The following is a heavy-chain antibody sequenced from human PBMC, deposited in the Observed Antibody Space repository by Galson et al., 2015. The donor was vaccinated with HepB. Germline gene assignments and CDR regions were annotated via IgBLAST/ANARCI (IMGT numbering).Heavy chain of an antibody. CDR3: TRVPYSSSWYGAFDI. J-gene: IGHJ3*02. CDR1: GFTFSSYA. Sequence: SLRLSCAASGFTFSSYAVHWVRQAPGKGLEWVALISYDGSSKFYADSVKGRFTISRDNSKNTLYLLMNSLRAEDTSVYYCTRVPYSSSWYGAFDIWGQGTMVAVSS. CDR2: ISYDGSSK. V-gene: IGHV3-30*04. D-gene: IGHD6-13*01.